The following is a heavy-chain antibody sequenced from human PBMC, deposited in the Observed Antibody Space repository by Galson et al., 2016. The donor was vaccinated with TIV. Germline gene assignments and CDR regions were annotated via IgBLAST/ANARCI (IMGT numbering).Heavy chain of an antibody. Sequence: SLRLSCAASGFNFKTFPIHWVRLAPGKGLEWVSLISSDGTNKYYADSVKGRFTISRDNSKNTVHLEMDSLRPEDTAMYFCATCISGPTLALHYHGMDVWGQGTTVTVSS. CDR3: ATCISGPTLALHYHGMDV. D-gene: IGHD3-10*01. J-gene: IGHJ6*02. CDR2: ISSDGTNK. CDR1: GFNFKTFP. V-gene: IGHV3-30-3*01.